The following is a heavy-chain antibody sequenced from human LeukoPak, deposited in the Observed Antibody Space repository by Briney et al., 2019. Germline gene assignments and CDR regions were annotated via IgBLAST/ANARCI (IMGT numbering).Heavy chain of an antibody. V-gene: IGHV3-66*01. CDR2: IYTGGDT. CDR1: GFTVSSNY. J-gene: IGHJ3*02. Sequence: GGSLRLSCAASGFTVSSNYMSWVRQAPGKGLEWVSVIYTGGDTYYADSVKGRFTISRDNSKNTLYLQTNSLRAEDTAVYYCARGLPSGHDAFDIWGQGTMVTVSS. CDR3: ARGLPSGHDAFDI. D-gene: IGHD3-10*01.